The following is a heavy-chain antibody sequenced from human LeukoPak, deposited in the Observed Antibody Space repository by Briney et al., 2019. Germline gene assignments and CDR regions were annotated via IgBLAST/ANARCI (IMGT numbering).Heavy chain of an antibody. CDR3: AKGPFCSGGTCRPFDS. D-gene: IGHD2-15*01. V-gene: IGHV3-23*01. CDR1: GFTFSSYT. J-gene: IGHJ4*02. Sequence: HPGGSLRLSCAASGFTFSSYTMTWVRQAPGTGLEWVSGISGSGFGTYYADSVKGRFTISRDNSKNTLYLQMNILRAEDTAVYYCAKGPFCSGGTCRPFDSWGQGTLVTVSS. CDR2: ISGSGFGT.